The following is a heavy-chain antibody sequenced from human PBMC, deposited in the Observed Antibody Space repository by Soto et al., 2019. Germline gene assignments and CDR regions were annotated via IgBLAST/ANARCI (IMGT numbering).Heavy chain of an antibody. V-gene: IGHV3-30*18. Sequence: QVQLVESGGGVVQPGRSLRLSCAASGFTFSSYGMHWVRQAPGKGLEWVAVISYDGSNKYYADSVKGRFTISRDNSKNTLYLQMNSLRAEDTAVYYCAKDVYELLYHPGYYFDYWGQGTLVTVSS. CDR3: AKDVYELLYHPGYYFDY. J-gene: IGHJ4*02. D-gene: IGHD2-2*02. CDR1: GFTFSSYG. CDR2: ISYDGSNK.